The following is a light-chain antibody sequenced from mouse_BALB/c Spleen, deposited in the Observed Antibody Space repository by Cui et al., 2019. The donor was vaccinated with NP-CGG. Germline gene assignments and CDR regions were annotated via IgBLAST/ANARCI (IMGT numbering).Light chain of an antibody. J-gene: IGLJ1*01. V-gene: IGLV1*01. Sequence: HAVLTQETTLTTSPGETVTLTCRSSTGAVTTSNYANWVQEKPDHLFNGLIGGTNNRAPGVPARFSGSLIGDKAALTITGAQTEDEAIYFCALWYSNHWVFGGGTKLTVL. CDR3: ALWYSNHWV. CDR2: GTN. CDR1: TGAVTTSNY.